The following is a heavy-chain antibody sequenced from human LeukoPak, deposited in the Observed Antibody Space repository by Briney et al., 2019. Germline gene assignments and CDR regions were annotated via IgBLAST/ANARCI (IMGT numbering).Heavy chain of an antibody. CDR2: ISGSGGST. J-gene: IGHJ4*02. CDR1: GLTFSSYA. D-gene: IGHD1/OR15-1a*01. Sequence: GGSLRLSCEASGLTFSSYAMTWLRQAPGQGLEWVSEISGSGGSTYYADSVKGRFTVSRDNSKTTLYLQMHRLSADDTAIYYCAKGGVLCGGCQTGNSWGQGLRVTVSS. V-gene: IGHV3-23*01. CDR3: AKGGVLCGGCQTGNS.